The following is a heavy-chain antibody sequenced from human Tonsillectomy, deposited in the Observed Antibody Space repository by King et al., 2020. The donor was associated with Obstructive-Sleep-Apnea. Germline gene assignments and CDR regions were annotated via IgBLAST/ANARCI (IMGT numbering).Heavy chain of an antibody. D-gene: IGHD3-10*01. V-gene: IGHV4-39*01. J-gene: IGHJ4*02. CDR3: ARPYGSGSYSTGWVFDY. CDR1: GGSINKSRYY. CDR2: IYYSGST. Sequence: QLQESGPGLVKPSGTLSLSCTVSGGSINKSRYYWGWIRQPPGKGLEWIGNIYYSGSTYYNPSLKSRVTISVDTSKNQFSLKLNSVTAADTAVYYCARPYGSGSYSTGWVFDYWGQGTLVTVSS.